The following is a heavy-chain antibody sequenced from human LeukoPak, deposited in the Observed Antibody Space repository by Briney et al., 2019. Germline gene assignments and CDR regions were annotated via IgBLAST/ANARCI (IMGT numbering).Heavy chain of an antibody. J-gene: IGHJ6*03. CDR2: IYYSGST. CDR3: ARGPGDSSGYYLYYYMDV. D-gene: IGHD3-22*01. Sequence: SETLSLTCTVSGGSISSHYWSWIRQPPGKGLEWIGYIYYSGSTNYNPSLKSRVTISVDTSKNQFSLKLSSVTAADTAVYYCARGPGDSSGYYLYYYMDVWAKGPRSPSP. V-gene: IGHV4-59*11. CDR1: GGSISSHY.